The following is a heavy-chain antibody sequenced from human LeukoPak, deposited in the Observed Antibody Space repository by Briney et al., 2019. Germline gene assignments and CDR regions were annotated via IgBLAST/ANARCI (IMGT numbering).Heavy chain of an antibody. J-gene: IGHJ3*02. Sequence: PGGSLRLSCAASGFIFSDYSLNWVRQAPGKGLEWVSFISSSSSYTKSADTVKGRFTISRDNAKNSLYLQMNSLRDEDTAVYYCASFGSGSNLDAFDIWGQGTMVTVST. CDR3: ASFGSGSNLDAFDI. CDR1: GFIFSDYS. V-gene: IGHV3-21*01. CDR2: ISSSSSYT. D-gene: IGHD3-10*01.